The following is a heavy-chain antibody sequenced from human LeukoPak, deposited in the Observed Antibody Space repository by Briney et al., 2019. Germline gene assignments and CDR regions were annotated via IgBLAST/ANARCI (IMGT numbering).Heavy chain of an antibody. CDR2: ISSNSATM. CDR1: GFAFSDFS. J-gene: IGHJ5*02. D-gene: IGHD3-3*01. Sequence: PGGSLRLTCEASGFAFSDFSLNWVRQATGKGLEWISYISSNSATMECADSVKGRFTISRDNAKNSVFLQMNSLRPEDTGVYYCASVPRITTFTVVTRRNWFDPWGQGTLVTVSS. CDR3: ASVPRITTFTVVTRRNWFDP. V-gene: IGHV3-48*04.